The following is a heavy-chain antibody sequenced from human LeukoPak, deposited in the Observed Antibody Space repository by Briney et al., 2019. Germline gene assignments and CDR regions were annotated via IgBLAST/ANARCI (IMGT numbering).Heavy chain of an antibody. V-gene: IGHV3-33*06. J-gene: IGHJ4*02. Sequence: GRSLRLSCAASGFTSSSYGMHWVRQAPGKGLEWVAVIWYDGSNKYYADSVKGRFTISRDNSKNTLYLQMNSLRAEDTAVYYCAKDSPGYEVNPHFDYWGQGTLVTVSS. CDR3: AKDSPGYEVNPHFDY. CDR1: GFTSSSYG. D-gene: IGHD5-12*01. CDR2: IWYDGSNK.